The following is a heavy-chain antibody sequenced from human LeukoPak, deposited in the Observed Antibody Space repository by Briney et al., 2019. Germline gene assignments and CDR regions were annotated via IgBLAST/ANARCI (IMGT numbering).Heavy chain of an antibody. J-gene: IGHJ6*04. CDR2: ISFDGSKT. CDR1: GFTFSSHG. CDR3: AKGQIAVAGYYYYGMDV. Sequence: PGRSLRLSCAASGFTFSSHGMHWVRQGPGKGLEWVAVISFDGSKTYYADSVKGRFTISRDNSKNTLYLQMNSLRAEDTAVYYCAKGQIAVAGYYYYGMDVGGKGATVTVSS. D-gene: IGHD6-19*01. V-gene: IGHV3-30*18.